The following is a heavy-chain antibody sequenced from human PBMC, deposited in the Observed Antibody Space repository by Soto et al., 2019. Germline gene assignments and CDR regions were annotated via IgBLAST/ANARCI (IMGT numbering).Heavy chain of an antibody. CDR3: AYSSSYYFDS. D-gene: IGHD6-6*01. CDR2: IIPIFGPA. CDR1: GGTISSNT. Sequence: GASVKVSCKASGGTISSNTISWVRRAPGQGLEWMGGIIPIFGPADYAQKFQGRVTITADESTSTAYMELSSLRSEDTAVYYCAYSSSYYFDSWGQGTLVTVS. V-gene: IGHV1-69*13. J-gene: IGHJ4*02.